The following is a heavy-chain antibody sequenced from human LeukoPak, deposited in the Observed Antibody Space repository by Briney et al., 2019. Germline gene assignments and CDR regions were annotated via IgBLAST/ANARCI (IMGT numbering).Heavy chain of an antibody. CDR3: TKTRGYGWDY. CDR2: IKQDGSEK. CDR1: GFTFSSYW. Sequence: GGSLRLSCAGSGFTFSSYWMSWVRQAPGKGLEWVANIKQDGSEKYYVDSVKGRFTISRDNAKNSLCLQMNSLRAEDTAVYYCTKTRGYGWDYWGQGTLVTVSS. J-gene: IGHJ4*02. V-gene: IGHV3-7*01. D-gene: IGHD4-17*01.